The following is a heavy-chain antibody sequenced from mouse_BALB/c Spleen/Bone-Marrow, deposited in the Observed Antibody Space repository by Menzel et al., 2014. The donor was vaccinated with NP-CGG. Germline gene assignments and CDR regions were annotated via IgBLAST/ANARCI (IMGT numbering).Heavy chain of an antibody. Sequence: EVHLVESGGGLVQPGGSLKLSCATSGFTFSDYYMYWVRQTPEKRLEWVAYISNGGGSTYYPDTIKGRFTISRDNAKNTLYLQMSRLKSEDTAMYYCARQICDVPMDYWGQGSSVTVSS. V-gene: IGHV5-12*02. D-gene: IGHD6-5*01. J-gene: IGHJ4*01. CDR1: GFTFSDYY. CDR2: ISNGGGST. CDR3: ARQICDVPMDY.